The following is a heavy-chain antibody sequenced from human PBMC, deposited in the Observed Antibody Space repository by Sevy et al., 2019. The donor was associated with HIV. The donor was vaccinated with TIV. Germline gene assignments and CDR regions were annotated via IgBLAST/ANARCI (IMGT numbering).Heavy chain of an antibody. CDR2: IYYIGNT. Sequence: SETLSLTCTVSGDSMIGNYWSWIRQPPGKRLGWIGYIYYIGNTNYDPSLKSRVTITVDTSKNQFSLKLSSVTAADTAVYYCARGGEMATLFDYWGQGTLVTVSS. CDR1: GDSMIGNY. J-gene: IGHJ4*02. V-gene: IGHV4-59*12. CDR3: ARGGEMATLFDY. D-gene: IGHD3-16*01.